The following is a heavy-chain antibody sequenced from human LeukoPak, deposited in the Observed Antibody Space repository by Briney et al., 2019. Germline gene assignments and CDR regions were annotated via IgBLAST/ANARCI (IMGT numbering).Heavy chain of an antibody. CDR3: AREGGYSGYES. CDR1: GYTFTGYY. Sequence: ASVKVSCKASGYTFTGYYMHWVRQAPGQGLEWMGGIIPIFGTANYAQKFQGRVTITADESTSTAYMELSSLRSEDTAVYYCAREGGYSGYESWGQGTLVTVSS. D-gene: IGHD5-12*01. V-gene: IGHV1-69*13. CDR2: IIPIFGTA. J-gene: IGHJ5*02.